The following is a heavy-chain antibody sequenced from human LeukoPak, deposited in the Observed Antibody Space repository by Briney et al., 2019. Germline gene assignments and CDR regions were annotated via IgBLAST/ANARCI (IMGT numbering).Heavy chain of an antibody. CDR2: INHSGIT. CDR1: GGSFSGYY. V-gene: IGHV4-34*01. J-gene: IGHJ6*03. D-gene: IGHD2-15*01. Sequence: SETLSLTCAVDGGSFSGYYWSWIRQPPGKGLEWIGEINHSGITNYNPSLKSRVTISVDTSKNQFSLKLSSVTAADTAVYYCARVSGVWPVVVVAATRRRDYMDVWGKGTTVTVSS. CDR3: ARVSGVWPVVVVAATRRRDYMDV.